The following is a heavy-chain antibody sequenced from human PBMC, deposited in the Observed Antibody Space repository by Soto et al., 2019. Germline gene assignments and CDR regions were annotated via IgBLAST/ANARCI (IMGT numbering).Heavy chain of an antibody. CDR2: INHSGST. Sequence: QVQLQQWGAGLLKPSETLSLTCAVYGGSFSGYYWSWIRQPPGMGLEWIGEINHSGSTNYNPSLKNRISLSVDTSKNQFSLTLSYVTGADTAVYYCARKLVGATPPGMDDWGQGTTVTVSS. J-gene: IGHJ6*02. CDR1: GGSFSGYY. D-gene: IGHD1-26*01. V-gene: IGHV4-34*01. CDR3: ARKLVGATPPGMDD.